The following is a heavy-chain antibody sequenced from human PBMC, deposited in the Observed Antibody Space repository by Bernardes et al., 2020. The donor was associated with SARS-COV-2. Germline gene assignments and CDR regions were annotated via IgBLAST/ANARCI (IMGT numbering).Heavy chain of an antibody. CDR1: GFTFSSYG. J-gene: IGHJ5*02. CDR2: IWYDGSNK. Sequence: GGSLRLSCAASGFTFSSYGMHWVRQAPGKGLEWVAVIWYDGSNKYYADSVKGRFTISRDNSKNTLYLQMNSLRAEDTAVYYCARDRVPAATSVNWFDPWGQGTLVTVSS. D-gene: IGHD2-2*01. CDR3: ARDRVPAATSVNWFDP. V-gene: IGHV3-33*01.